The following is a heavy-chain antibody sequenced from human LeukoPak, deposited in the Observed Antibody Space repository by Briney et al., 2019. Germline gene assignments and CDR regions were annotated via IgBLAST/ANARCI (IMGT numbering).Heavy chain of an antibody. V-gene: IGHV1-24*01. CDR3: ATVMIYYDSSGYYSFDY. J-gene: IGHJ4*02. Sequence: ASVKVSCKVSGYTLTELSMHWVRQAPGKGLEWMGGFDPEDGETIYAQKFQGRVTMTEGTSTDTAYMELSSLRSEDTAVYYCATVMIYYDSSGYYSFDYWAREPWSPSPQ. D-gene: IGHD3-22*01. CDR2: FDPEDGET. CDR1: GYTLTELS.